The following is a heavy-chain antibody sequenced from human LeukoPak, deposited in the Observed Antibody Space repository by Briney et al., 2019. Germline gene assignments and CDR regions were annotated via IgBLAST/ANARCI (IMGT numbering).Heavy chain of an antibody. CDR3: AKGSRIAVAGTSNY. J-gene: IGHJ4*02. V-gene: IGHV3-23*01. Sequence: PGGSLRLSCAASGFTFSSYAMSWVRQAPGKGLEWVSAISGSGGSTYYADSVKGRFTISRDNSKNTLYLQMNSLRAEDTAVYYCAKGSRIAVAGTSNYWGQGTLVTVSS. CDR1: GFTFSSYA. CDR2: ISGSGGST. D-gene: IGHD6-19*01.